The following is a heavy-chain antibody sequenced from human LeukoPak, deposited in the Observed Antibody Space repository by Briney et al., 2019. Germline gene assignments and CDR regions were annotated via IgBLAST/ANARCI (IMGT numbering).Heavy chain of an antibody. D-gene: IGHD3-22*01. J-gene: IGHJ2*01. CDR1: GGSISSYY. CDR2: IYYSGST. Sequence: PSETLSLTCTVSGGSISSYYWSWIRQPPGKGLEWIGYIYYSGSTNYNPSLKSRVTISVDTSKNQFSLKLSSVTAADTAVYYCARDFRYDSSGYPTWGRGTLVTVSS. CDR3: ARDFRYDSSGYPT. V-gene: IGHV4-59*01.